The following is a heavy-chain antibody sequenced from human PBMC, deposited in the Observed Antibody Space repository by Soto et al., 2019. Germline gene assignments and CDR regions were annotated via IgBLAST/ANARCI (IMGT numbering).Heavy chain of an antibody. J-gene: IGHJ5*02. CDR3: ARGLSGPPLHWFDP. D-gene: IGHD3-3*01. Sequence: GGSLRLSCAASGFTFSTYAMSWVRQAPGKGLEWVSGISGSGGSTYYADSVKGRFTISRDNSKNTLYMHMNSLRAEDTAVYYCARGLSGPPLHWFDPWGQGTRVTVSS. CDR2: ISGSGGST. CDR1: GFTFSTYA. V-gene: IGHV3-23*01.